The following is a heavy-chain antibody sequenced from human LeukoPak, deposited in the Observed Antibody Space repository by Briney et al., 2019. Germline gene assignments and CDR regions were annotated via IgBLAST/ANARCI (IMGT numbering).Heavy chain of an antibody. CDR1: GFTVSSND. V-gene: IGHV3-53*01. D-gene: IGHD3-22*01. Sequence: GGSLRLSCAASGFTVSSNDMSWVRQAPGKGLERVSIIYSGGSTYYADSVKGRFTISRDNSKNTLYLQMNSLRAEDTAVYYCARESSGYFDYWGQGTLVTVSS. J-gene: IGHJ4*02. CDR3: ARESSGYFDY. CDR2: IYSGGST.